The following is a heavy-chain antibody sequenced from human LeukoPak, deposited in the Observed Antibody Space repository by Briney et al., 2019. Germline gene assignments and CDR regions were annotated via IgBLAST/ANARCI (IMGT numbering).Heavy chain of an antibody. D-gene: IGHD3-16*02. CDR3: ARHLRRNDYVWGSYRYYFDY. Sequence: SETLSLTCAVYGGSFSGYYWSWIRQPPGKGLEWIGSIYYSGSTYYNPSLKSRVTISVDTSKNQFSLKLSSVTAADTAVYYCARHLRRNDYVWGSYRYYFDYWGQGTLVTVSS. V-gene: IGHV4-34*01. CDR1: GGSFSGYY. CDR2: IYYSGST. J-gene: IGHJ4*02.